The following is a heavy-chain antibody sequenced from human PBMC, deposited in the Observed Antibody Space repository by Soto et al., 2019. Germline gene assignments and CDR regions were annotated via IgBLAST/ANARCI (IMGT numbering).Heavy chain of an antibody. D-gene: IGHD3-22*01. V-gene: IGHV1-24*01. CDR3: ATGAYYDSSGFPTGGWFDP. J-gene: IGHJ5*02. Sequence: VASVKVSCKVSGYTLTELSMHWVRQAPGKGLEWMGGFDPEDGETIYAQKFQGRVTMTEDTSTDTAYMELSSLRSEDTAVYYCATGAYYDSSGFPTGGWFDPWGQGTLVTVSS. CDR1: GYTLTELS. CDR2: FDPEDGET.